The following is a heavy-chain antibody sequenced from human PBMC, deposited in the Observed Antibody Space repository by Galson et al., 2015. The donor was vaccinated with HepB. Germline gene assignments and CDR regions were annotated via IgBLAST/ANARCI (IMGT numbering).Heavy chain of an antibody. CDR3: AKVLGATNTPSDC. D-gene: IGHD2-21*01. CDR1: GFTFSSYA. Sequence: SLRLSCAASGFTFSSYAMNWVRQAPGKGLEWVSVISGTGDTTYYTDSVKGRFTISRDNAKDTLYLQMNSLRAEDTAVYYCAKVLGATNTPSDCGGQGPLVTVSS. V-gene: IGHV3-23*01. CDR2: ISGTGDTT. J-gene: IGHJ4*02.